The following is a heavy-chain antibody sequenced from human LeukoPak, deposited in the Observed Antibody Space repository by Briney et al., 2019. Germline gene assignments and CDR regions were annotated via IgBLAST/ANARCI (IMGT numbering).Heavy chain of an antibody. CDR1: GYTFTGYY. CDR2: ISAYNGNT. J-gene: IGHJ4*02. Sequence: ASVKVSCKASGYTFTGYYMHWVRQAPGQGLEWRGWISAYNGNTNYAQKLQGRVTMTTDTSTSTAYMELRSLRSDDTAVYYCARDLYSGYDQACDYWGQGTLVTVSS. D-gene: IGHD5-12*01. V-gene: IGHV1-18*04. CDR3: ARDLYSGYDQACDY.